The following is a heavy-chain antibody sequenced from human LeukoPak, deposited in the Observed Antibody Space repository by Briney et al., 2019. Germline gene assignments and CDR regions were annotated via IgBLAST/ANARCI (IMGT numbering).Heavy chain of an antibody. V-gene: IGHV4-34*01. D-gene: IGHD6-13*01. CDR2: INHSGST. CDR3: ARQGRYSSRWFDP. J-gene: IGHJ5*02. CDR1: GGSFSGYY. Sequence: SETLSLTCAVYGGSFSGYYWSWIRQPPGKGLEWIGEINHSGSTNYNPSLKSRVTISVDTSKNQFSLKLSSVTAADTAVYYCARQGRYSSRWFDPWGQGTLVTVSS.